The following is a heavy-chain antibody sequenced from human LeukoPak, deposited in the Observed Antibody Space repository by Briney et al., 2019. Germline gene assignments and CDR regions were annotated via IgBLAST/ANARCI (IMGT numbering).Heavy chain of an antibody. CDR1: GDSVASNSAP. D-gene: IGHD1-14*01. CDR3: AIRNSTHTCDNKTSGNWFEP. J-gene: IGHJ5*02. V-gene: IGHV6-1*01. Sequence: SQTLSLTCAISGDSVASNSAPGRWIRQSPSRGLEWLGRTYYRSKWYNDYAVSVKSRITINPDTSKNQFSLQLNSVTPEDTAVDYWAIRNSTHTCDNKTSGNWFEPWGQGTLVTVSS. CDR2: TYYRSKWYN.